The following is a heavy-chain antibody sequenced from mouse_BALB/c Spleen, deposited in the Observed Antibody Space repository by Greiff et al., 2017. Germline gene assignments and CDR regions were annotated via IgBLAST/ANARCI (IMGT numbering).Heavy chain of an antibody. CDR2: IWAGGST. Sequence: VMLVESGPGLVAPSQSLSITCTVSGFSLTSYGVHWVRPPPGKGLEWLGVIWAGGSTNYNSALMSRLSISKDNSKSQVFLKMNSLQTDDTAMYYCARDPTMITRGLDDWGQGTSVTVSS. V-gene: IGHV2-9*02. D-gene: IGHD2-4*01. CDR1: GFSLTSYG. CDR3: ARDPTMITRGLDD. J-gene: IGHJ4*01.